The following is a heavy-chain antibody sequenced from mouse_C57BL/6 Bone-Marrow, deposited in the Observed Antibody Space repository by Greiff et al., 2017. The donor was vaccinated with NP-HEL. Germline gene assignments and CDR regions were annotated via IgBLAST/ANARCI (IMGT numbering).Heavy chain of an antibody. V-gene: IGHV5-17*01. CDR1: GFTFSDYG. Sequence: EVKLVESGGGLVKPGGSLKLSCAASGFTFSDYGMHWVRQAPEKGLEWVAYISSGSSTIYYADTVKGRFTISRDNAKNTLFLQMTSLRSEDTAMYYCARPITTVVATGPLDYWGQGTTLTVSS. CDR2: ISSGSSTI. D-gene: IGHD1-1*01. CDR3: ARPITTVVATGPLDY. J-gene: IGHJ2*01.